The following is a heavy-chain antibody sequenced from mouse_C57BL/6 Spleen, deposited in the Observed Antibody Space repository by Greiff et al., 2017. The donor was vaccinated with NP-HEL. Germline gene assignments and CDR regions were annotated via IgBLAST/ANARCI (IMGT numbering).Heavy chain of an antibody. CDR2: IDPANGNT. J-gene: IGHJ1*03. D-gene: IGHD4-1*01. V-gene: IGHV14-3*01. CDR3: ARTPSNWDWYFDV. Sequence: EVQGVESVAELVRPGASVKLSCTASGFNIKNTYMHWVKQRPEQGLEWIGRIDPANGNTKYAPKFQGKATITADTSSNTAYLQLSSLTSEDTAIYYCARTPSNWDWYFDVWGTGTTVTVSS. CDR1: GFNIKNTY.